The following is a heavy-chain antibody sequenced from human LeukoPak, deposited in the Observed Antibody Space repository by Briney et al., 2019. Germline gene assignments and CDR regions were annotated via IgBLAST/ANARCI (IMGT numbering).Heavy chain of an antibody. CDR1: GGSISSGGYY. CDR3: ARCASVPAATNYFDY. V-gene: IGHV4-31*03. J-gene: IGHJ4*02. CDR2: IYYSGST. Sequence: SQTLSLTCTVSGGSISSGGYYWSWIRQHPGKGLEWIGYIYYSGSTYYNPSHKSRVTISVDTSKNQFSLKLSSVTAADTAVYYCARCASVPAATNYFDYWGQGTLVTVSS. D-gene: IGHD2-2*01.